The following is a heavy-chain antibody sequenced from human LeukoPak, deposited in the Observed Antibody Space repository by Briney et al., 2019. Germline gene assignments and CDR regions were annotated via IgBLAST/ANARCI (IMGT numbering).Heavy chain of an antibody. V-gene: IGHV4-4*07. CDR1: GGSISSYY. CDR2: IYTSGST. Sequence: SETLSLTCTVSGGSISSYYWSWIRQPAGKGLEWIGRIYTSGSTNYNPSLKSRVTMSVDASKNQFSLKLSSVTAADTAVYYCARGTGFYGGNLGWFDPWGQGTLVTVSS. D-gene: IGHD4-23*01. J-gene: IGHJ5*02. CDR3: ARGTGFYGGNLGWFDP.